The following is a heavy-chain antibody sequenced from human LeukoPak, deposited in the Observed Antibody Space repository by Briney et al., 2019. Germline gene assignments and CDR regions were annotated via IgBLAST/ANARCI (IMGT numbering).Heavy chain of an antibody. CDR1: XYXXTSYX. CDR2: ISAYNGNT. V-gene: IGHV1-18*01. Sequence: AXXXVXXKASXYXXTSYXXSXVRQAPGQGLEWMXWISAYNGNTNYAQKLQGRVTMTTDTSTSTAYMELRSLRSDDTAVYYCARDSGWITNYYYYYGMDVWGQGTTVTVSS. J-gene: IGHJ6*02. CDR3: ARDSGWITNYYYYYGMDV. D-gene: IGHD6-19*01.